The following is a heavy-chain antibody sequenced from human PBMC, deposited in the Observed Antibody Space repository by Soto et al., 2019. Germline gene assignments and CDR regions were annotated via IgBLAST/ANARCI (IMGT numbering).Heavy chain of an antibody. CDR1: GYTFTSYG. V-gene: IGHV1-18*01. D-gene: IGHD5-18*01. J-gene: IGHJ4*02. CDR3: ASSLLVGYGLEGESD. Sequence: QVQLVQSGAEVKKPGASVKVSCKASGYTFTSYGISWVRQAPGQGLEWMGWISTYNGNTNYAQKLQGRVTMTTDTSTSTAYRELRSLRSDDTAVYYCASSLLVGYGLEGESDWGQGTLVTVSS. CDR2: ISTYNGNT.